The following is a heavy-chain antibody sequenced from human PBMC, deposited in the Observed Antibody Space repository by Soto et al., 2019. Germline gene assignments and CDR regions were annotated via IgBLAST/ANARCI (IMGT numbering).Heavy chain of an antibody. CDR2: INHSGST. J-gene: IGHJ4*02. V-gene: IGHV4-34*01. Sequence: SETLSLTCAVYGGSFSGYYWSWIRQPPGKGLEWIGEINHSGSTNYNPSLKSRVTISVDTSKNQFSLKLSSVTAADTAVYYCARGWGPITIFGVAFDYWGQGTLVTVSS. CDR3: ARGWGPITIFGVAFDY. CDR1: GGSFSGYY. D-gene: IGHD3-3*01.